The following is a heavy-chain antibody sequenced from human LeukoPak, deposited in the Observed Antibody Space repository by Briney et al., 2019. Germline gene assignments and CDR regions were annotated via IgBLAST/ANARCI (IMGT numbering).Heavy chain of an antibody. CDR3: ARSQGYCSGGSCLQGDWFDP. V-gene: IGHV5-51*01. CDR2: IYPGDSDT. D-gene: IGHD2-15*01. CDR1: GYSFTNYW. Sequence: GESLKISCKGSGYSFTNYWIGWVRQMPGKGLEWMGIIYPGDSDTRYSPSFQGQVTISADKSISTAYLQWGSLKASDTAVYYGARSQGYCSGGSCLQGDWFDPWGQGTLVTVSS. J-gene: IGHJ5*02.